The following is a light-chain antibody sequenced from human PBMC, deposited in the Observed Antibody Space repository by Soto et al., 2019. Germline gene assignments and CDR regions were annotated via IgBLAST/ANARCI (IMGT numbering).Light chain of an antibody. V-gene: IGLV2-8*01. CDR2: EVS. CDR1: TSDVGAYNY. J-gene: IGLJ1*01. Sequence: QSALTQPPSASGSPGQSVTIACTGATSDVGAYNYVSWYQQHPGKVPKLMIYEVSKRPSGVPDRFSGSKSGNTSSLTVSGLQAEDEADYYCASYAGNDIYSLGTGTKLTVL. CDR3: ASYAGNDIYS.